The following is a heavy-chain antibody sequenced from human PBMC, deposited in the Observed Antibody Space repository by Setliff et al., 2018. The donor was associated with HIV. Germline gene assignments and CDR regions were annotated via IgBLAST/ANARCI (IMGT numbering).Heavy chain of an antibody. D-gene: IGHD6-19*01. J-gene: IGHJ4*02. Sequence: PGGSLRLSCAASGFTFSSYWMNWVRQAPGKGLEWVANIKQDGSEKYYVDSVKGRFTISRDNAKNSLYLQMNSLRAEDTAMYYCARDEVIEVAGDFDNWGQGTLVTVSS. CDR3: ARDEVIEVAGDFDN. CDR2: IKQDGSEK. CDR1: GFTFSSYW. V-gene: IGHV3-7*03.